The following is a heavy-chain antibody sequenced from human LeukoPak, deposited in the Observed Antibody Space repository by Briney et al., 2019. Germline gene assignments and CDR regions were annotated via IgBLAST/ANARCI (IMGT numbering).Heavy chain of an antibody. V-gene: IGHV1-8*02. Sequence: ASVKVSCKASGYTFTSYGISWVRQATGQGLEWMGWMNPNSGTTGYAQKFQGRVTMTRSTSISTAYMELSSLRSEDTAVFYCARGAVRSFRYYYYGMDVWGQGTTVTVSS. CDR1: GYTFTSYG. CDR3: ARGAVRSFRYYYYGMDV. J-gene: IGHJ6*02. D-gene: IGHD3-16*01. CDR2: MNPNSGTT.